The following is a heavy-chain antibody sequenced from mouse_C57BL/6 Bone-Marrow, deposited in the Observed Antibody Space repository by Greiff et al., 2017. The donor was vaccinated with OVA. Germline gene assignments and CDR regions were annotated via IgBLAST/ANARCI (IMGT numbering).Heavy chain of an antibody. CDR2: ISNGGGST. CDR1: GFTFSDYY. D-gene: IGHD1-1*01. V-gene: IGHV5-12*01. Sequence: KLMESGGGLVQPGGSLKLSCAASGFTFSDYYMYWVRQTPEKRLEWVAYISNGGGSTYYPDTVKGRFTISRDNAKNTLYLQMSRLKSEDTAMYYCARSYYGSSYFDYWGQGTTLTVSS. J-gene: IGHJ2*01. CDR3: ARSYYGSSYFDY.